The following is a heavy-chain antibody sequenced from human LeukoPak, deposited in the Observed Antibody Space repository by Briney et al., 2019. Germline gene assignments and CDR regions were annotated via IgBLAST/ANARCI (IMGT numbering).Heavy chain of an antibody. D-gene: IGHD5-24*01. J-gene: IGHJ4*02. V-gene: IGHV1-2*02. CDR2: INPNSGGT. CDR3: ARDQGGYNAPTFDY. CDR1: GYTFTGYY. Sequence: GASVKVSCKASGYTFTGYYMHWVRQAPGQGLEWMGWINPNSGGTNYAQKFQGRVTMTRDTSISTAYMELSRLRSDDTAVYYCARDQGGYNAPTFDYWGQGTLVTVSS.